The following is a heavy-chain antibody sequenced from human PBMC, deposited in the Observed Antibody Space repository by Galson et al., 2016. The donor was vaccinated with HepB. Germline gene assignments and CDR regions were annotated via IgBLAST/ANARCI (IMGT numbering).Heavy chain of an antibody. J-gene: IGHJ6*02. V-gene: IGHV5-51*01. CDR3: DGSLTGSYDFWGAMYHYYAMDV. D-gene: IGHD3-3*01. CDR1: GSTFDSYW. Sequence: QSGAEVTTSGESLKISCRGSGSTFDSYWIGWVRQMPGKGLEWMGIIYPGDFDTRYSPSFQGQVTISVDKSISTASPQWSGLTASDHAMYYGDGSLTGSYDFWGAMYHYYAMDVWGQGTTVTVS. CDR2: IYPGDFDT.